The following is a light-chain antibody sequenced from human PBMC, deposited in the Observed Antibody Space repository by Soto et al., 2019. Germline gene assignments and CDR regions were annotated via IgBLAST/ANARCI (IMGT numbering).Light chain of an antibody. Sequence: QSALTQPASVSGSPGQSITISCTGTRSDIGSYNSIAWYQQHPGKAPRVMIFGGTKRPSGISNRFSGSKSGFTASLTISGRQAEDEADYFCFSYAGSSTWVFGGGTKLTVL. CDR3: FSYAGSSTWV. CDR1: RSDIGSYNS. V-gene: IGLV2-23*01. CDR2: GGT. J-gene: IGLJ3*02.